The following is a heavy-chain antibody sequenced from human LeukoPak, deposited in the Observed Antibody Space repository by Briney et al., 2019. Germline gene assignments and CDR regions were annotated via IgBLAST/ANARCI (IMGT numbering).Heavy chain of an antibody. Sequence: SETLSLTCAVSGGSISSSNWWSWVRQPPGKGLEWIGEIYHSGSTYYNPSLKSRVTISVDKSKNQFSLKLSSVTAADTAVYYCASADSGSYPTVFYYWGQGTLVTVSS. CDR1: GGSISSSNW. J-gene: IGHJ4*02. CDR2: IYHSGST. CDR3: ASADSGSYPTVFYY. V-gene: IGHV4-4*02. D-gene: IGHD1-26*01.